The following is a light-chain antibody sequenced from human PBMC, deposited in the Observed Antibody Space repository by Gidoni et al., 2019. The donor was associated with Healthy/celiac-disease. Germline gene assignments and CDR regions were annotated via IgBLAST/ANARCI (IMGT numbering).Light chain of an antibody. V-gene: IGLV3-21*03. CDR2: DDS. Sequence: SYVLTQPPSVSVAPGKKARITCGGNDIGIKSVHWYQQKPGQAPVLVVYDDSDRPSGIPERLSGSNSGNSATLTISRVAAGDEADYYCQVWDSGSDHVVFGGGTKLTVL. CDR3: QVWDSGSDHVV. CDR1: DIGIKS. J-gene: IGLJ2*01.